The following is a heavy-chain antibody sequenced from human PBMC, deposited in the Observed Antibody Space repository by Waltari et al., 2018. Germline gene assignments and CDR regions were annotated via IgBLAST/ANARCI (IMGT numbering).Heavy chain of an antibody. CDR3: ARNLRQWREGAVFDM. J-gene: IGHJ3*02. D-gene: IGHD6-19*01. CDR1: GFSFSSYW. V-gene: IGHV3-74*01. Sequence: EVQLVESGGDLARTGGSLRLSCAASGFSFSSYWMHWVRQAPGKGLVWFARTNTDGSSILYADSVRGRCTISRDNAKNTLYLQMSSLGVEDTAVYYCARNLRQWREGAVFDMWGQGTMVTVSS. CDR2: TNTDGSSI.